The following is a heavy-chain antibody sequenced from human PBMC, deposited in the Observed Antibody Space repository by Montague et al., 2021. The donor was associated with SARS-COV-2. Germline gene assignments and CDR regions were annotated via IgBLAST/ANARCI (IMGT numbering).Heavy chain of an antibody. CDR3: ARVQRGYYYGLGVSAHFDY. J-gene: IGHJ4*02. CDR2: IYYSGST. V-gene: IGHV4-59*01. D-gene: IGHD3-10*01. CDR1: GGSISNYY. Sequence: SETLSLTCTVSGGSISNYYWSWIRQPPGKGLEWIGYIYYSGSTNYNPSLKSRVTISVDMSKSQFSLKLSSVTAADTAVYYCARVQRGYYYGLGVSAHFDYWGQGTLVTVSS.